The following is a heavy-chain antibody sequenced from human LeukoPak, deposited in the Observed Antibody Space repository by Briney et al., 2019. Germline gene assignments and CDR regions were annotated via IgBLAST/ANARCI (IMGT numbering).Heavy chain of an antibody. CDR1: GGTFSSYA. V-gene: IGHV1-69*04. CDR3: ASKKLMGCSSTSCQRVYQTYYYGMDV. J-gene: IGHJ6*02. D-gene: IGHD2-2*01. Sequence: SVKVSCKASGGTFSSYAISWVRQAPGQGVEWMGRIFPILGIANYAQKFRGRVTITADKSTSTAYMELRSLRSEDTAVYYCASKKLMGCSSTSCQRVYQTYYYGMDVWGQGTTVTVSS. CDR2: IFPILGIA.